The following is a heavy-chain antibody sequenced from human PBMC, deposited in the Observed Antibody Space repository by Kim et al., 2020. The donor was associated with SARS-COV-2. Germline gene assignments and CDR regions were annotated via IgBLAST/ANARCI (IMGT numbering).Heavy chain of an antibody. CDR1: GSRLSDSE. D-gene: IGHD4-17*01. CDR3: RPPTTVAPPWDSLYYGEDL. V-gene: IGHV3-73*01. CDR2: IGSKTDNHAT. Sequence: LSLTCAAAGSRLSDSEIHWVRQAPGKGLEWVGLIGSKTDNHATSYAPSVKGRFILSRVDAKKTVYLQMNSVEVEDTAVYYCRPPTTVAPPWDSLYYGEDLWRQGTTVTVAS. J-gene: IGHJ6*02.